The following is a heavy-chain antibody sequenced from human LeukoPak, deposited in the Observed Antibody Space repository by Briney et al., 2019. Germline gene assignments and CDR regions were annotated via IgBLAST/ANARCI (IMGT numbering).Heavy chain of an antibody. CDR3: AREMLAAVAAQS. Sequence: GGSLRLSCAASGFTFSTYSMNWVRQAPGKGLEWVSSITSSSSYIYYADSVKGRFTISRDNAKNSLYLQMNSLRAEDTAVYYCAREMLAAVAAQSWGQGTLVTVSS. D-gene: IGHD6-19*01. J-gene: IGHJ5*02. CDR1: GFTFSTYS. CDR2: ITSSSSYI. V-gene: IGHV3-21*01.